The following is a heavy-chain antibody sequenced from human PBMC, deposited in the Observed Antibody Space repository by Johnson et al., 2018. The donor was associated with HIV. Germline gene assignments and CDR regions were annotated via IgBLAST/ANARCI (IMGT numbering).Heavy chain of an antibody. CDR1: GFTFRSYA. CDR2: ISYDGSNK. V-gene: IGHV3-30*14. CDR3: ARDIMADTALDPGFAFDI. D-gene: IGHD3-16*01. Sequence: QVQLVESGGGLVQPGGSLRISCAASGFTFRSYAMHWVRQAPGKGLEWVAVISYDGSNKYYADSVKGRFTISRDNSKNTLYLQMNSLRAEDTAVYYCARDIMADTALDPGFAFDIWGQGTMVTVSS. J-gene: IGHJ3*02.